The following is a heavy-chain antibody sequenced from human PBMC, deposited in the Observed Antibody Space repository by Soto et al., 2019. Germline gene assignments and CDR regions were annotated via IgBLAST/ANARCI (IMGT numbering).Heavy chain of an antibody. CDR1: GGSISSYY. Sequence: QVQLQESGPGLVKPSETLSLTCTVSGGSISSYYWSWIRQPPGKGLEWIGYIYYSGSTNYTPSLKSRVTIAVDTSKNQCSLKRSSVTAADTAVYYCAREGDDSRSYYYYGMDVWGQGATVTVSS. J-gene: IGHJ6*02. D-gene: IGHD3-22*01. CDR2: IYYSGST. V-gene: IGHV4-59*01. CDR3: AREGDDSRSYYYYGMDV.